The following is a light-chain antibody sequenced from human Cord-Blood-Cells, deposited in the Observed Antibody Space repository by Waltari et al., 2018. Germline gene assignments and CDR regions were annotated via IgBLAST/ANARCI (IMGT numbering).Light chain of an antibody. CDR3: CSYAGSV. V-gene: IGLV2-23*01. CDR2: EGS. J-gene: IGLJ1*01. Sequence: QSALTQPASVSGSPGQSITISCTGTSSDVGSYNLVSWYHQHPGKAPKLMIYEGSKRPSGVSNRFSGSKSGNTASLTISGLQAEDEADYYCCSYAGSVFGTGTKVTVL. CDR1: SSDVGSYNL.